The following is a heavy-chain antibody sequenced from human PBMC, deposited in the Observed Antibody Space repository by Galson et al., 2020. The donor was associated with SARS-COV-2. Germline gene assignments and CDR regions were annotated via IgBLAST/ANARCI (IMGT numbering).Heavy chain of an antibody. V-gene: IGHV3-23*01. J-gene: IGHJ4*02. D-gene: IGHD3-22*01. CDR2: ISGSGGST. CDR1: GFTFSSFA. Sequence: TGGSLRLSCVASGFTFSSFAMTWVRQAPGRGLEWVSVISGSGGSTYYADSVKGRFTISRDNSKNTLYLQMSSLRAEDTAVYYCAKSNTYDSSGPAHWGQGTLVTVSS. CDR3: AKSNTYDSSGPAH.